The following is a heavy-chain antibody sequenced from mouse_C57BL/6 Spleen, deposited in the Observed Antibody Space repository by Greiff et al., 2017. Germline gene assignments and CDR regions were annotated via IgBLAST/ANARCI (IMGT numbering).Heavy chain of an antibody. V-gene: IGHV1-82*01. D-gene: IGHD1-1*01. CDR1: GYAFSSSW. CDR2: IYPGDGDT. CDR3: ARDDYYGSSLNYYAMDY. J-gene: IGHJ4*01. Sequence: VQLQQSGPELVKPGVSVKISCKASGYAFSSSWMNWVKQRPGKGLEWIGRIYPGDGDTNYNGKFKGKATLTADKSSSTAYMQLSSLTSEDSAVYFCARDDYYGSSLNYYAMDYWGQGTSVTVSS.